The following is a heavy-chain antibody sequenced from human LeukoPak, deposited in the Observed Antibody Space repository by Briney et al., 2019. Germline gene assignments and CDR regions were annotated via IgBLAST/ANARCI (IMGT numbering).Heavy chain of an antibody. CDR1: GFTFSTYS. CDR3: AKSGMIILNAAMDV. CDR2: ISGRGDST. V-gene: IGHV3-23*01. D-gene: IGHD3-22*01. Sequence: AGGSLRLFCTASGFTFSTYSMTWVRQAPGXGLEWVSTISGRGDSTYYADSVKGRLTISRDNSKDTLYLQMNSLGAEDTAVYFCAKSGMIILNAAMDVWGQGTPVTVSS. J-gene: IGHJ6*02.